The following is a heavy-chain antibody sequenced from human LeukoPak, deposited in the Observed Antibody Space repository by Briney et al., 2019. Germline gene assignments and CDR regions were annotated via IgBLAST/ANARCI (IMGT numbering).Heavy chain of an antibody. CDR3: ARVMWYSSSWYYFDY. CDR1: GFTFSDYY. D-gene: IGHD6-13*01. J-gene: IGHJ4*02. CDR2: IYSGGST. Sequence: GGSLRLSCAASGFTFSDYYMSWVRQAPGKGLEWVSVIYSGGSTYYADSVKGRFTISRDNSKNTLYLQMNSLRAEDTAVYYCARVMWYSSSWYYFDYWGQGTLVTVSS. V-gene: IGHV3-66*01.